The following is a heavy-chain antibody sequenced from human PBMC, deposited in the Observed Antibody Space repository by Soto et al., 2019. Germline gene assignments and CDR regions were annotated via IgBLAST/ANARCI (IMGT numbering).Heavy chain of an antibody. CDR2: IYYSGST. J-gene: IGHJ5*02. CDR1: GGSISSGGYY. CDR3: ARDLEVVVAATRYNWFDP. V-gene: IGHV4-31*03. Sequence: SETLCLTCTVSGGSISSGGYYWSWIRQHPGKGLEWIGYIYYSGSTYYNPSLKSRVTISVDTSKNQFSLKLSSVTAADTAVYYCARDLEVVVAATRYNWFDPWGQGTLVTVSS. D-gene: IGHD2-15*01.